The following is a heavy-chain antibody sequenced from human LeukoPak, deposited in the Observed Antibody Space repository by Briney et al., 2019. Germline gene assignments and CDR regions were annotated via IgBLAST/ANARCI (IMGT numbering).Heavy chain of an antibody. D-gene: IGHD6-13*01. J-gene: IGHJ5*02. CDR2: IYYSGST. V-gene: IGHV4-59*05. Sequence: SETLSLTCTVSGGSISSYYWNWVRQPPGKGLEWIGSIYYSGSTYYNPSLKSRVTISVDTSKNQFSLKLSSVTAADTAVYYCAKAYSSSWYWIRWFDPWGQGTLVTVSS. CDR1: GGSISSYY. CDR3: AKAYSSSWYWIRWFDP.